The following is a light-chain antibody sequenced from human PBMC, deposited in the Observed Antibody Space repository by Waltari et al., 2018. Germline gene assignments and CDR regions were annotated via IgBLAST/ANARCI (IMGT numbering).Light chain of an antibody. CDR1: RSNIGVNY. J-gene: IGLJ3*02. CDR2: RNN. CDR3: AGWDDSLSRTWV. V-gene: IGLV1-47*01. Sequence: QSVLTQPPSASGTPGQTVTISCSGSRSNIGVNYVYWYQQVPGTSPKPPIYRNNQRPSGVPDRFSGFKSGTSASLAIRGLRSEDEATYYCAGWDDSLSRTWVFGGGTKLTVL.